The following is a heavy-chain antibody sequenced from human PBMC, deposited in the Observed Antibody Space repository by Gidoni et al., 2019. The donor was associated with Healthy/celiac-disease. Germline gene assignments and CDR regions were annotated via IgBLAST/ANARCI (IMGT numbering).Heavy chain of an antibody. CDR1: GYTLTALS. J-gene: IGHJ4*02. V-gene: IGHV1-24*01. Sequence: QVQLVQSGAEVKKPGASVKVSCKVSGYTLTALSMHLVRQAPGKGLEWRGGFDPEDGETIYAQKFPGRVTMTEDTSTDTAYMELSSLRSEDTAVYYCATDIRGYNYYYYWGQGTLVTVSS. CDR3: ATDIRGYNYYYY. D-gene: IGHD6-25*01. CDR2: FDPEDGET.